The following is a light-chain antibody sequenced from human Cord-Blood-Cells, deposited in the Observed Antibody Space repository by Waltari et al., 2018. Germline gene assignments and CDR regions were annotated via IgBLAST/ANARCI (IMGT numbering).Light chain of an antibody. CDR1: QGISSY. Sequence: AIRMTQSPSSFSASTGDRVTITCRASQGISSYLAWYQHKPGKAPKLLIYAASTLQSGVPSRFSGSGSVTDFTLTISCLQSEDFATYYCQQYYSYPITFGQGTRLEIK. V-gene: IGKV1-8*01. CDR3: QQYYSYPIT. CDR2: AAS. J-gene: IGKJ5*01.